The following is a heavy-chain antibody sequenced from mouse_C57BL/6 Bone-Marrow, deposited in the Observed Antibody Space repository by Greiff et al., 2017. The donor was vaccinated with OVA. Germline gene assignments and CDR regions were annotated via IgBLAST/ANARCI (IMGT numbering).Heavy chain of an antibody. V-gene: IGHV5-9-1*02. Sequence: EVHLVESGEGLVKPGGSLKLSCAASGFTFSSYAMSWVRQTPEKRLEWVAYISSGGDYIYYADTVKGRFTISRDNARNTLYLQMSSLKSEDTAMYYCTRGAYSNYVPFYAMDYWGQGTSVTVSS. J-gene: IGHJ4*01. CDR3: TRGAYSNYVPFYAMDY. D-gene: IGHD2-5*01. CDR1: GFTFSSYA. CDR2: ISSGGDYI.